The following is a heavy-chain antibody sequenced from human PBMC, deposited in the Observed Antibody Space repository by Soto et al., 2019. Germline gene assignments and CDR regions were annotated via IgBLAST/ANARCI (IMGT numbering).Heavy chain of an antibody. J-gene: IGHJ6*03. CDR3: AKWAGRLGAGTFLWSDYYYYMDV. CDR1: GFTFSSYA. D-gene: IGHD6-13*01. V-gene: IGHV3-23*01. Sequence: EVQLLESGGGLVQPGGSLRLSCAASGFTFSSYAMSWVRQAPGKGLEWVSAISGSGGSTYYADSVKGRFTISRDNSKNTLYLQMNSLRAEDTAVYYCAKWAGRLGAGTFLWSDYYYYMDVWGKGTTVTVSS. CDR2: ISGSGGST.